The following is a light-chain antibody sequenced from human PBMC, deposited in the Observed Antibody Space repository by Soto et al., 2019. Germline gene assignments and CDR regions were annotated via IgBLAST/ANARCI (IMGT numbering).Light chain of an antibody. V-gene: IGKV3-15*01. CDR3: QQYHNWPA. CDR1: QSVFSS. Sequence: EIVVTQSPSTLSVSPGERATLSCRASQSVFSSLAWYQQKPGQAPRLLIYGAATRATGIPARFSGSGSGTEFTLTISSLQSEDFAVYFCQQYHNWPAFGQRTKVDIK. J-gene: IGKJ1*01. CDR2: GAA.